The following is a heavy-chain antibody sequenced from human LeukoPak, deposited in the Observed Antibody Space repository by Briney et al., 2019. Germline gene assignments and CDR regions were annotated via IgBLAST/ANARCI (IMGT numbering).Heavy chain of an antibody. V-gene: IGHV3-21*01. CDR1: GFTFTAYS. CDR2: LSPTSTYI. Sequence: GGSLRLSCAASGFTFTAYSMNCVRQAPGKGLEWVSSLSPTSTYIYYADSVKGRFTISRDNAENSLYLQMNSLRAEDTAVYYCARSDYSGSGSFYAYWGQGTLVAVSS. D-gene: IGHD3-10*01. CDR3: ARSDYSGSGSFYAY. J-gene: IGHJ4*02.